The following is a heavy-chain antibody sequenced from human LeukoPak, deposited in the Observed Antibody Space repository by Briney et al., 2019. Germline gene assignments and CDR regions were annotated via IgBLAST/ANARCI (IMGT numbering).Heavy chain of an antibody. Sequence: PGWSLRLSCAASGFTFSSYGMHWLRPAPGQGRDGMGWINPNSGGTNYAQKFQGRVTMTRDTSISTAYMELSRLRSDDTAVYYCARDRDIVVVTPDAFDIWGQGTMVTVSS. V-gene: IGHV1-2*02. CDR1: GFTFSSYG. J-gene: IGHJ3*02. D-gene: IGHD2-15*01. CDR2: INPNSGGT. CDR3: ARDRDIVVVTPDAFDI.